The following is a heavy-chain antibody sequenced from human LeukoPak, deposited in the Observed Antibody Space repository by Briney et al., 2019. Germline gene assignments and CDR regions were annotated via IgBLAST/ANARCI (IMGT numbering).Heavy chain of an antibody. D-gene: IGHD6-13*01. Sequence: GGSLRLSCAASGFTFSSYAVHWVRQAPSKGLEWVAVISSHGSDKYYADSVKGRFTISRDNSKNPLYLQMNSLRDEDTAVYYCARGLRITSAGHFLDYWGQGTLVTVSS. J-gene: IGHJ4*02. CDR3: ARGLRITSAGHFLDY. V-gene: IGHV3-30*01. CDR1: GFTFSSYA. CDR2: ISSHGSDK.